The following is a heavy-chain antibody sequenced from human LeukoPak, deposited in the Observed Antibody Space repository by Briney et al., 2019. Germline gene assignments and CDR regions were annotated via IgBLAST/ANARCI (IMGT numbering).Heavy chain of an antibody. J-gene: IGHJ6*03. CDR2: MNPNSGNT. CDR1: GYTFTSYD. CDR3: ARVNSYGYYYYYYMDV. D-gene: IGHD5-18*01. V-gene: IGHV1-8*01. Sequence: ASVKVSCKASGYTFTSYDINWVRQATGQGLEWMGWMNPNSGNTGYAQKFQGRVTMTRNTSISTAYMELSSLRSEDTAVYYCARVNSYGYYYYYYMDVRGKGTTVTVSS.